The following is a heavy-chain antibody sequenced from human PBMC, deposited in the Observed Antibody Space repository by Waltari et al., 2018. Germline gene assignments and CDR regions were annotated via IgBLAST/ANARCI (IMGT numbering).Heavy chain of an antibody. V-gene: IGHV3-21*01. Sequence: ELQLVESGGGLVMPGGSLGLSCGACVFTFRTFRLHWGLPVPGKGLEWVSSNSSSSSYIYYADSVKGRFTISRDNAKNSLYLQMNSLRAEDTAVYYCARHYVGLGSGWYSFDYWGQGTLVTVSS. CDR1: VFTFRTFR. D-gene: IGHD6-19*01. CDR3: ARHYVGLGSGWYSFDY. J-gene: IGHJ4*02. CDR2: NSSSSSYI.